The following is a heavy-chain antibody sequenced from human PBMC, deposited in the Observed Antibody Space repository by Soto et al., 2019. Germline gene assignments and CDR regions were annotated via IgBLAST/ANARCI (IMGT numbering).Heavy chain of an antibody. CDR2: INGRSNYK. Sequence: EVQVVESGGGLVKPGGSLRLSCATSGFSFSTYNMNWVRQAPGKGLEWVSSINGRSNYKYYTDSVKGRFAISRDNPKNSLCLQMDSLRVEDTAVYYCVREDGLVGSNSAFDYWGQGTLVTVSS. D-gene: IGHD1-26*01. V-gene: IGHV3-21*02. J-gene: IGHJ4*02. CDR3: VREDGLVGSNSAFDY. CDR1: GFSFSTYN.